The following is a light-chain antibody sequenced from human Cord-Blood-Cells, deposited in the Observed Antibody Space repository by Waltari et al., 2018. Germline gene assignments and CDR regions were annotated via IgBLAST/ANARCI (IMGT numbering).Light chain of an antibody. V-gene: IGLV1-40*01. CDR1: SSNIGAGYD. J-gene: IGLJ2*01. CDR3: QSYDSSLSGSV. CDR2: GNS. Sequence: QSVLTQPPSVSGAPGQRVTLSCTGSSSNIGAGYDVHWYQQLPGTAPKLLIYGNSNRPSGVPDRFSGSKSGTSASLAITGLQAEDEADYYYQSYDSSLSGSVFGGGTKLTVL.